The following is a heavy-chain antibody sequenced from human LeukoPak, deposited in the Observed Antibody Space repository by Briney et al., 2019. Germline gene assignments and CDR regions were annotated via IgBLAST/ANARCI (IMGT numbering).Heavy chain of an antibody. D-gene: IGHD5-24*01. CDR3: AAREMAVSYYFDY. CDR2: IVVGSGNT. J-gene: IGHJ4*02. CDR1: GFTFTSSA. Sequence: SVKVSCTASGFTFTSSAMQWVRQARGQRLEWIGWIVVGSGNTNYAQKFQERVTITRDMSTSTVYMELSSLRSEDTAVYYCAAREMAVSYYFDYWGQGTLVTVSS. V-gene: IGHV1-58*02.